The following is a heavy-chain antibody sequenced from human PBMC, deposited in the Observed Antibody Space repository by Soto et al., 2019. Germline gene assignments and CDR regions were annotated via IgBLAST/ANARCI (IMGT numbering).Heavy chain of an antibody. CDR2: ISWNGGII. J-gene: IGHJ4*02. Sequence: EVQLVESGGGLVQPGGSLRVSCAASGFTFDDYAIHWVRQAPGKGLEWVSGISWNGGIIGYADSVKGRFTISRDNAKNSLYLQMNSLRPEDTALYYCVKATVFGVVRYYFDYWGQGTLVTVSS. CDR3: VKATVFGVVRYYFDY. CDR1: GFTFDDYA. D-gene: IGHD3-3*01. V-gene: IGHV3-9*01.